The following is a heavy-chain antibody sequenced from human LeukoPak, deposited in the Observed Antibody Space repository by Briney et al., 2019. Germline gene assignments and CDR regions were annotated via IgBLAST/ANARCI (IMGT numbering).Heavy chain of an antibody. CDR3: ARALRKLAASGWYLVPLDY. D-gene: IGHD6-19*01. Sequence: GGSLRLSCAASGFTFSSYSMNWVRQAPGKGLEWVSSISSSSSYIYYADSVKGRFTISRDNAKNSLYLQMNSLRAEDTAVYYCARALRKLAASGWYLVPLDYWGQGTLVTVSS. J-gene: IGHJ4*02. CDR2: ISSSSSYI. CDR1: GFTFSSYS. V-gene: IGHV3-21*01.